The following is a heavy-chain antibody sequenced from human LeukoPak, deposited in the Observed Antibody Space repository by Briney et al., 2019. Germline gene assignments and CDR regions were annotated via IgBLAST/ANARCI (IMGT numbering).Heavy chain of an antibody. CDR3: ARDRSGTAMVMDDY. CDR2: ISAYNGNT. CDR1: GYTFTSYG. V-gene: IGHV1-18*01. Sequence: VSVKVSCKASGYTFTSYGISWVRQAPGQGLEWMGWISAYNGNTNYAQKFQGRVTMTTDTSTSTAYMELSSLRSDGTGVYYCARDRSGTAMVMDDYWGEGTLVTVPS. J-gene: IGHJ4*02. D-gene: IGHD5-18*01.